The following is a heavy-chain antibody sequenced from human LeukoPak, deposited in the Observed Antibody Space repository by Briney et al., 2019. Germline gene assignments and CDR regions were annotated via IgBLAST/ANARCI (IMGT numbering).Heavy chain of an antibody. CDR1: GFTFSSYW. Sequence: GGSLRLSCAASGFTFSSYWMSWVRQAPGKGLEWVANIKQDGSEKYYVDSVKGRFTISRDNAKNSLYLQMNSLRAEDTAVYYCARDRRYFDWLLDYWGQGTLVTVSS. J-gene: IGHJ4*02. V-gene: IGHV3-7*01. CDR3: ARDRRYFDWLLDY. D-gene: IGHD3-9*01. CDR2: IKQDGSEK.